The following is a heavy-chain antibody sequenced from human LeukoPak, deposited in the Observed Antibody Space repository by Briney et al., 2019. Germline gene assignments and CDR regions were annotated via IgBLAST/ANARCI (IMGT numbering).Heavy chain of an antibody. CDR3: AREGASNGYHYGMDV. V-gene: IGHV3-30*04. CDR1: GFTFSLYN. CDR2: ISFGGSPT. J-gene: IGHJ6*02. D-gene: IGHD5-12*01. Sequence: GGSLRLSCAGSGFTFSLYNMHWVRQAPGKGLEWVALISFGGSPTYYADSVRGRFTISRDNSKNTLFLQMSSLKAEDTAVYYCAREGASNGYHYGMDVWGQGSTVSVSS.